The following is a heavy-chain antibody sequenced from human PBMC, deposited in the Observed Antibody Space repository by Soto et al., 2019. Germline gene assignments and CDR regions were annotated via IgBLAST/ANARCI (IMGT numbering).Heavy chain of an antibody. CDR1: GFTFSNYW. J-gene: IGHJ1*01. D-gene: IGHD1-1*01. CDR3: AKNLGPFLRDGLDY. Sequence: EVQLVESGGGLVQPGGSLRISGAASGFTFSNYWMYWVRKVPGKGLVWVSRIAADGSKTAYADSVEGRVSISRDNAKNTLYLQTNSLRPDDTALYYCAKNLGPFLRDGLDYWGQGTLVTVSS. CDR2: IAADGSKT. V-gene: IGHV3-74*01.